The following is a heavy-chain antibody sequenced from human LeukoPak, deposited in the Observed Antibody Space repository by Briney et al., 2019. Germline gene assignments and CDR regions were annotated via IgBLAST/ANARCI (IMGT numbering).Heavy chain of an antibody. V-gene: IGHV3-7*01. J-gene: IGHJ2*01. CDR3: ARTPADWYFDL. Sequence: PGGSLRLSCAASGFTFSSYWMSWVRQAPGRGLEWVANIKRDGSEKYYVDSVKGRFTISRDNAKNSLDLQLNSLRVEDTAVYYCARTPADWYFDLWGRGTLVTVSS. CDR2: IKRDGSEK. CDR1: GFTFSSYW.